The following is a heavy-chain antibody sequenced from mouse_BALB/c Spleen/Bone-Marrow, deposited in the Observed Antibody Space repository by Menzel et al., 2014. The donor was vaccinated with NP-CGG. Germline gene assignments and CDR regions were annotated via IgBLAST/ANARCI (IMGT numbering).Heavy chain of an antibody. CDR2: IRNRANGYTT. CDR1: GFTFTDYY. Sequence: EVKLVESGGGLVQPGGSLRLSCATSGFTFTDYYTNWVRQPPGKALEWLVFIRNRANGYTTEYSASVKGRFTISRDNSQNILYLQMNTLRAEDSATYYCARDKGRVFFDYWGQGTTLTVSS. J-gene: IGHJ2*01. V-gene: IGHV7-3*02. CDR3: ARDKGRVFFDY.